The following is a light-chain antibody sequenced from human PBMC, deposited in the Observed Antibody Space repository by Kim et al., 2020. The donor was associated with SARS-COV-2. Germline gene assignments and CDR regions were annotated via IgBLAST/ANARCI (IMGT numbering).Light chain of an antibody. V-gene: IGKV3-11*01. Sequence: EIVLTQSPATLSLSPGARATLSCRASQSVHSFLGWYQQKTGQAPRLLIYDTSKRATGIPARFSGSGSETDFTLTISSLEPEDSAVYYCQQRSDWPPSFVQGTKVNIK. CDR1: QSVHSF. CDR2: DTS. CDR3: QQRSDWPPS. J-gene: IGKJ1*01.